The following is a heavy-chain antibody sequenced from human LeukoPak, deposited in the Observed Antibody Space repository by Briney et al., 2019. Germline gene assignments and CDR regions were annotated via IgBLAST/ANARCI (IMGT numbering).Heavy chain of an antibody. CDR3: ARVIGSETHSSNYYYGMDV. CDR1: GYTFITYW. J-gene: IGHJ6*02. D-gene: IGHD3-10*01. V-gene: IGHV5-51*01. Sequence: GESLKISCQASGYTFITYWIAWVRQMPGKGLEWMGFIYPEDSDTRYSPSFQGQVTISVARSINTAYLQWSSLKASDSAIFYCARVIGSETHSSNYYYGMDVWGQGTTVTVSS. CDR2: IYPEDSDT.